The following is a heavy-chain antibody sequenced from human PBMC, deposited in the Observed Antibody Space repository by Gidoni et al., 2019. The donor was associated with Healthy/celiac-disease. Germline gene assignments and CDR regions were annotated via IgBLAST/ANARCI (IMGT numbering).Heavy chain of an antibody. Sequence: EVQLVESGGGLVQPGRSLRLSCTASGFTFGDYAMSWVRQAPGKGLEWVGFIRSKAYGGTTEYAASVKGRFTISRDDSKSIAYLQMNSLKTEDTAVYYCTRSWPSGIAAAGTQYYFDYWGQGTLVTVSS. CDR3: TRSWPSGIAAAGTQYYFDY. V-gene: IGHV3-49*04. J-gene: IGHJ4*02. CDR1: GFTFGDYA. D-gene: IGHD6-13*01. CDR2: IRSKAYGGTT.